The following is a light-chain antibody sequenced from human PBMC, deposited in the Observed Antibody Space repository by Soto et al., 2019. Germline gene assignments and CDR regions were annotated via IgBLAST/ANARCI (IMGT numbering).Light chain of an antibody. CDR2: GNS. Sequence: QSVLTQPPSVSGAPGQRVTISCTGSSSNIGAGHDVNWYQQLPGTAPKLLIYGNSNRPSGVPDRFSGSKSGTSASLAITGLHAEDEADYYCQSYDSSLSGWVFGGGTKVTVL. CDR1: SSNIGAGHD. CDR3: QSYDSSLSGWV. V-gene: IGLV1-40*01. J-gene: IGLJ3*02.